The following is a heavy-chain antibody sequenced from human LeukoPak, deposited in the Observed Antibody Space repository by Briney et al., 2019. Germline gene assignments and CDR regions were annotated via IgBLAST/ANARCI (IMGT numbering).Heavy chain of an antibody. V-gene: IGHV3-33*01. CDR3: ARADYGDSATFDY. CDR1: GFTFSSYG. CDR2: IWYDGSNK. D-gene: IGHD4-17*01. J-gene: IGHJ4*02. Sequence: PGGSLRLSCAASGFTFSSYGMHWVRQAPGKGLEWVAVIWYDGSNKYYADSVKGRFTISRDNSKNTLYLQMNSLRAKDTAVCYCARADYGDSATFDYWGQGTLVTVSS.